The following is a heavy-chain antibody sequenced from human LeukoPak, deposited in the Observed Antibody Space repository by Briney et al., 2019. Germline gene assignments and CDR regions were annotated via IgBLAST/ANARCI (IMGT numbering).Heavy chain of an antibody. CDR3: ARVLLWFGGWFDP. CDR2: MNPNSGNT. Sequence: ASVKVSCKASGYTFTSYDINLVRQATGQGLEWMGWMNPNSGNTGYAQKFQGRVTMTRDTSISTAYMELRSLRSDDTAVYYCARVLLWFGGWFDPWGQGTLVTVSS. D-gene: IGHD3-10*01. CDR1: GYTFTSYD. J-gene: IGHJ5*02. V-gene: IGHV1-8*02.